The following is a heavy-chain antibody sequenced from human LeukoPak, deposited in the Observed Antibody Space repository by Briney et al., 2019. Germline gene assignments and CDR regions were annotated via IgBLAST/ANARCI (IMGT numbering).Heavy chain of an antibody. Sequence: GGSLRLSCAASGFTFSSYWMSWVRQAPGKGLEWVANIKQDGSEKYYVDSVKGRFTISRDNAKNSLYLQMNSLRAEDTAVYYCAKIVAVAGWYWFDPWGQGTLVTVSS. V-gene: IGHV3-7*01. CDR1: GFTFSSYW. J-gene: IGHJ5*02. CDR2: IKQDGSEK. D-gene: IGHD6-19*01. CDR3: AKIVAVAGWYWFDP.